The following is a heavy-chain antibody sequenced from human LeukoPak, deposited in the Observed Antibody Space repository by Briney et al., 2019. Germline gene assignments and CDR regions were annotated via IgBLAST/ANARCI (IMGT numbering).Heavy chain of an antibody. Sequence: PSETLSLTCTVSGGSISSSSYYWGWIRQPPGKGLEWIGYIYYSGSTNYNPSLKSRVTISVDTSKNQFSLKLSSVTAADTAVYYCARARKAAAGQLYFQHWGQGTLVTVSS. J-gene: IGHJ1*01. V-gene: IGHV4-61*05. D-gene: IGHD6-13*01. CDR3: ARARKAAAGQLYFQH. CDR2: IYYSGST. CDR1: GGSISSSSYY.